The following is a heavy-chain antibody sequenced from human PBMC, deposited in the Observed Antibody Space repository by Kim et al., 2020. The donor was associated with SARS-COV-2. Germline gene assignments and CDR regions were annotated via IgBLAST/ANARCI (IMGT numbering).Heavy chain of an antibody. D-gene: IGHD6-13*01. J-gene: IGHJ4*02. Sequence: ADSVKGRFTISRDNSKNTLYLQMNSLRAEDTAVYYCAKDHSSSWYYFDYWGQGTLVTVSS. CDR3: AKDHSSSWYYFDY. V-gene: IGHV3-23*01.